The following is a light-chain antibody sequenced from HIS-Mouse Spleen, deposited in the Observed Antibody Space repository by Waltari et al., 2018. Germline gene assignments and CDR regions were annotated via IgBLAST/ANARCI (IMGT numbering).Light chain of an antibody. V-gene: IGLV2-11*01. Sequence: QSALTQPRSVSGSPGQSVTIYCTGTSSDVGGYNYVSWYQQHPGKAPKLMIYDVSKRPSGVPDRFSGSKSGNTASLTISGLQAEDEADYYCCSYAGSYTFHVVFGGGTKLTVL. J-gene: IGLJ2*01. CDR2: DVS. CDR1: SSDVGGYNY. CDR3: CSYAGSYTFHVV.